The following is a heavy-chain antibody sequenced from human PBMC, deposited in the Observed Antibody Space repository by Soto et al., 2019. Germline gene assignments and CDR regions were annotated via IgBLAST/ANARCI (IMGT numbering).Heavy chain of an antibody. D-gene: IGHD2-15*01. CDR2: ISNRGDT. CDR1: GFIVSDTY. Sequence: EVQLVESGGGLVQPGGSLRLSCTASGFIVSDTYVNWVRQAPGKGLEWVSVISNRGDTHYADSVRGRFSLSRDISDNTLHLQMNNLRVEDTAVYYGAREPRYCRGGSCSITGDAYDIGGQGTMVTVCS. J-gene: IGHJ3*02. V-gene: IGHV3-66*01. CDR3: AREPRYCRGGSCSITGDAYDI.